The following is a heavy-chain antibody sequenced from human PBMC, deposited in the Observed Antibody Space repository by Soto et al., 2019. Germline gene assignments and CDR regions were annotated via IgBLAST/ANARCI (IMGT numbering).Heavy chain of an antibody. CDR2: INADGSIT. CDR3: AGSGWYSYYFAY. D-gene: IGHD6-19*01. V-gene: IGHV3-74*01. CDR1: GFTFSNYW. Sequence: PGGSLRLSCAASGFTFSNYWMHWVRQVPGQRPVWVSRINADGSITADEDSVQGRVTISRDNAKNTLYLQMHSLRAEDTAVYYCAGSGWYSYYFAYWGQGTLVTV. J-gene: IGHJ4*02.